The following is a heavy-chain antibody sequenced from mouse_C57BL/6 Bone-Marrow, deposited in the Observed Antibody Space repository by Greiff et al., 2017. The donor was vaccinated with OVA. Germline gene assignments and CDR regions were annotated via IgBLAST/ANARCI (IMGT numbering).Heavy chain of an antibody. CDR3: ARDDYYGSGSYWYFDV. V-gene: IGHV1-69*01. J-gene: IGHJ1*03. CDR1: GYTFTSYW. CDR2: IDPSDSYT. D-gene: IGHD1-1*01. Sequence: VQLQQSGAELVMPGASVKLSCKASGYTFTSYWMHWVKQRPGQGLEWIGEIDPSDSYTNYNQKFKGKSTLTVDKSSSTAYMQLSSLTSEDSAVYYCARDDYYGSGSYWYFDVWGTGTTVTVSS.